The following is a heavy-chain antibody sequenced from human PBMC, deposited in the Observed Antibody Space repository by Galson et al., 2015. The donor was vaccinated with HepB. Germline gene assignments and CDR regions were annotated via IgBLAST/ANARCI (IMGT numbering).Heavy chain of an antibody. Sequence: SLRLSCAASGFSFSSYAMHWVRQAPGKGLEWVAILTYDGYTKYYADSVKGRFTISRDISKNTLYLQMNSLRAEDTAVYYCAKDTNTDLVHFFYYWCQGTLVTVAS. V-gene: IGHV3-30*18. CDR2: LTYDGYTK. CDR3: AKDTNTDLVHFFYY. CDR1: GFSFSSYA. D-gene: IGHD5-18*01. J-gene: IGHJ4*02.